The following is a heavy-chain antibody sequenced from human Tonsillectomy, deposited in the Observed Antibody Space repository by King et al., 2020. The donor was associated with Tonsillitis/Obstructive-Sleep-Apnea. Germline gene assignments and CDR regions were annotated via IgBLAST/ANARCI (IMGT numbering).Heavy chain of an antibody. D-gene: IGHD2-21*01. CDR1: GYTFTSYY. CDR2: INPSGGST. J-gene: IGHJ3*02. V-gene: IGHV1-46*01. Sequence: QLVQSGAEVKKPGASVKVSCKASGYTFTSYYMHWVRQAPGQGLEWMGIINPSGGSTSYAQKFQGRVTMTRDTSTSTVYMELSSLRSEDTAVYYCARVGPCGGDCRYAFDIWGQGTMVTVSS. CDR3: ARVGPCGGDCRYAFDI.